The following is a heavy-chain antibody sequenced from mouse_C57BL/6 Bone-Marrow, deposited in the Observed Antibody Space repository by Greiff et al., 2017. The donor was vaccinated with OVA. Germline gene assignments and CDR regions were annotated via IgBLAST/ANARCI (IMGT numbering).Heavy chain of an antibody. CDR2: IYPSDSET. J-gene: IGHJ2*01. CDR3: ARWGYDGYYVGYFDY. CDR1: GYTFTSYW. Sequence: QVQLQQPGAELVRPGSSVKLSCKASGYTFTSYWMDWVKQRPGQGLEWIGNIYPSDSETHYNQKFKDKATLTVDKSSSTAYMQLSSLTSEDSAVYYCARWGYDGYYVGYFDYWGQGTTLTVSS. V-gene: IGHV1-61*01. D-gene: IGHD2-3*01.